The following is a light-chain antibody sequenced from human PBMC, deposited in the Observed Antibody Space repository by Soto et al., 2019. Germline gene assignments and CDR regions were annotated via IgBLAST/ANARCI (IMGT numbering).Light chain of an antibody. CDR1: QSISSW. J-gene: IGKJ3*01. Sequence: DIQMTQSPSTLSASVGDRVTITCRASQSISSWLAWYQQKPGKAPKLLIYDASRLESGVPSRFSGSGSGTEFTLTISSLQPDDFATYYCQQYNSYSFTFVPGTKVDIK. CDR2: DAS. V-gene: IGKV1-5*01. CDR3: QQYNSYSFT.